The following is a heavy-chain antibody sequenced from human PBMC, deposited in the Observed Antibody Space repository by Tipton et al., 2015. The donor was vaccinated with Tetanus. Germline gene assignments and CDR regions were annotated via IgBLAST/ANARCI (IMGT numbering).Heavy chain of an antibody. V-gene: IGHV4-59*01. D-gene: IGHD6-13*01. CDR2: IYYSGST. J-gene: IGHJ5*02. Sequence: LRLSCAASGFDFRSDWMTWVRQAPGKGLEWIGYIYYSGSTNYNPSLKSRVTISVDTSKNQFSLKLSSVTAADTAVYYCACNPNIAAAGTGEDSGWFDPWGQGTLVTVSS. CDR1: GFDFRSDW. CDR3: ACNPNIAAAGTGEDSGWFDP.